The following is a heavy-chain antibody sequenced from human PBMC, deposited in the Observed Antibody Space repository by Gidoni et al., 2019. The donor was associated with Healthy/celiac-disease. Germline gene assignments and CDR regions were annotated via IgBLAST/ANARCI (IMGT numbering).Heavy chain of an antibody. CDR2: INHSGST. J-gene: IGHJ4*02. Sequence: FSGYYWSWIRQPPGKGLEWIGEINHSGSTNYNPSLTSRVTISVDTSKNQFSLKLSSLTAADTAVYYCARGLRYPKDDYWGQGTLVTVSS. V-gene: IGHV4-34*01. CDR1: FSGYY. D-gene: IGHD3-16*01. CDR3: ARGLRYPKDDY.